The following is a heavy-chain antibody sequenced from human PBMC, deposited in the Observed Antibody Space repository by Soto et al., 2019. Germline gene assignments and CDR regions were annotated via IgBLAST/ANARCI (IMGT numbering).Heavy chain of an antibody. V-gene: IGHV3-30*03. Sequence: GGSLRLSCAASGFTFSSYGMHWVRQAPGKGLEWVAVISYDGSNKYYADSVKGRFTISRDNSKNTLYLQMSSLRAEDTAVYYCATDGYVDTAVFDYWGQGTLVTVSS. CDR3: ATDGYVDTAVFDY. J-gene: IGHJ4*02. CDR2: ISYDGSNK. D-gene: IGHD5-18*01. CDR1: GFTFSSYG.